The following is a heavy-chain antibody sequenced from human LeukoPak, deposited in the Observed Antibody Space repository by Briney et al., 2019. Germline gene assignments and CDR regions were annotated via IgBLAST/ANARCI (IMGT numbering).Heavy chain of an antibody. CDR1: GFTFDDYG. CDR2: INWNGGST. Sequence: GGSLRLSCAASGFTFDDYGMSWVRQAPGKGLEWVSGINWNGGSTGYADSVKGRFTISRDNAKNSLYLQMNSLRAEDTAVYYCARDGVYYYGSGSYSWYFDYWGQGTLVTVSS. J-gene: IGHJ4*02. D-gene: IGHD3-10*01. V-gene: IGHV3-20*04. CDR3: ARDGVYYYGSGSYSWYFDY.